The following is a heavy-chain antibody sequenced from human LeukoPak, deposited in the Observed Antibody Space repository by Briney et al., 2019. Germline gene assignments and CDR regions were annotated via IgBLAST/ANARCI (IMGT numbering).Heavy chain of an antibody. CDR3: ARKYTTSYYSVDY. CDR2: IRYDGSNK. V-gene: IGHV3-30*02. D-gene: IGHD2-2*01. Sequence: PGGSLRLSCAASGFTFSSYGMHWVRQAPGKGLEWVTFIRYDGSNKYYADSVKGRFTISRDNSKQTVYLQMNSLKSEDTALYYCARKYTTSYYSVDYWGQGSLVTVSS. CDR1: GFTFSSYG. J-gene: IGHJ4*02.